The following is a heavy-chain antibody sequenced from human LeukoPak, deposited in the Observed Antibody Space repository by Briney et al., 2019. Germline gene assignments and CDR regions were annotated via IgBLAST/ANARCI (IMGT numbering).Heavy chain of an antibody. J-gene: IGHJ4*02. CDR3: ARDILGYTTSWYRFDY. CDR2: ISGYNGNT. V-gene: IGHV1-18*01. CDR1: GYNFTNYG. D-gene: IGHD6-13*01. Sequence: ASVKVSCKASGYNFTNYGISWVRQAPGQGLEWMGWISGYNGNTKSARKLQDRVTMTTDTSTNTAYMELRSLRSDDTAVYYCARDILGYTTSWYRFDYWGQGSQVTVSS.